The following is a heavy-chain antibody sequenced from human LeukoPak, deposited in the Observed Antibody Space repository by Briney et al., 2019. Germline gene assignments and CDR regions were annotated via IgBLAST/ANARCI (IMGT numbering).Heavy chain of an antibody. V-gene: IGHV3-30*18. CDR2: MSFDGSHT. Sequence: GGSLRLSCAASGFTFSSSWMSWVRQAPGKGLEWVAVMSFDGSHTYYADSVKGRFTISRDNSKNTLYLQMNSLRAEDTAVYYCAKERVDWRYFDYWGQGTLVTVSS. J-gene: IGHJ4*02. CDR1: GFTFSSSW. D-gene: IGHD3-9*01. CDR3: AKERVDWRYFDY.